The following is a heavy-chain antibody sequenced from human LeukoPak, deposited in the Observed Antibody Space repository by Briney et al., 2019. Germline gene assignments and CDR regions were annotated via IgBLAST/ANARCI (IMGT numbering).Heavy chain of an antibody. D-gene: IGHD2-21*02. Sequence: GGSLRLSCGASGFTFSTYNMHWVRQAPGKGLEWVVVIWYDGSDKYYADSVRGRFTISRDNSKNTLWLQMNSLRAEDTAVYFCAKDSGGGYCYLDYWGQGTLVTVSS. V-gene: IGHV3-33*06. CDR2: IWYDGSDK. J-gene: IGHJ4*02. CDR1: GFTFSTYN. CDR3: AKDSGGGYCYLDY.